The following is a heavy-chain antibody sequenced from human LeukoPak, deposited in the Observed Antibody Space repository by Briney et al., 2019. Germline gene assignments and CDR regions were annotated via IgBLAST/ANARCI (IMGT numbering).Heavy chain of an antibody. Sequence: SETPSLPCAVAGASTSSHYWSCIRHPPRKGLEWIGYNIGSISDNPSLKSRVAVSVDPSQNQVSLSLTSVTAADTTVYSCARVLAIFGLDTTDIYMDVCGKGTTVTVSS. CDR1: GASTSSHY. D-gene: IGHD3/OR15-3a*01. J-gene: IGHJ6*03. CDR2: NIGSI. CDR3: ARVLAIFGLDTTDIYMDV. V-gene: IGHV4-59*11.